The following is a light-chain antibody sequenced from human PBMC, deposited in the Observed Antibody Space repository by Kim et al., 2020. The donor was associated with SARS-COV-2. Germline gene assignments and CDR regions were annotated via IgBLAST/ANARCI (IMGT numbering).Light chain of an antibody. J-gene: IGLJ1*01. V-gene: IGLV2-14*01. Sequence: QSALTQPASVSGSPGQSITISCTGTSSDVGVYNYVSWYQQHPGKAPKLMIYDVSKRPSGVSNRFSGSKSGNTASLTISGLQAEDEADYYCNSYTSSRTHVFGTGTKVTVL. CDR2: DVS. CDR3: NSYTSSRTHV. CDR1: SSDVGVYNY.